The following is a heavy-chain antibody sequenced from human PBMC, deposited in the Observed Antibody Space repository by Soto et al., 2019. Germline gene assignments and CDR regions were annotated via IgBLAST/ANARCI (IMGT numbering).Heavy chain of an antibody. CDR1: GDSVNSRDYY. D-gene: IGHD1-1*01. V-gene: IGHV4-61*08. Sequence: HVQLQESGPGLVKPSETLSLTCAVSGDSVNSRDYYWTWVRQSPGKGLEWIGYIYHTGSTNYHPSLMRRVTISLDTSKNQFSLSLKSVTAADTAVYYCARDLWRWSPTGFDYWGQGIPVIVSS. J-gene: IGHJ4*02. CDR2: IYHTGST. CDR3: ARDLWRWSPTGFDY.